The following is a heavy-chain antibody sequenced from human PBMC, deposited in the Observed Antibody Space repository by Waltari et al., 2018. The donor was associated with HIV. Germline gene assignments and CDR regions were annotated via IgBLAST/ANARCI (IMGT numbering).Heavy chain of an antibody. J-gene: IGHJ4*02. D-gene: IGHD3-16*01. Sequence: QVQLHQWGAGLLKPSETLSLTCAVYNDDGPSFSDYWWYFRDYYWTWMRQSPVKGLEWIGEVDHTGSTNYNGAFRGRVSGSVDTSKKQFSLRLSSVSDADTAVYCCARAVGYDYVWGSYADFWAQGTQVTVSS. CDR2: VDHTGST. CDR1: NDDGPSFSDYWWYFRDYY. V-gene: IGHV4-34*01. CDR3: ARAVGYDYVWGSYADF.